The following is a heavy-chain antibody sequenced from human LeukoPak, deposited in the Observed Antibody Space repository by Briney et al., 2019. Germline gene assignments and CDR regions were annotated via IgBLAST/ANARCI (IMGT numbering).Heavy chain of an antibody. Sequence: GASVKLSCKASGYTFTSYGISWVRQAPGQGLEWMGWISAYNGNTNYAQKIQGRVTLTTNTSTSTAYMELRSLRSDDAAVYYCASGVYDSRGYFPLLFEYWGQGILV. J-gene: IGHJ4*02. V-gene: IGHV1-18*01. CDR1: GYTFTSYG. CDR2: ISAYNGNT. D-gene: IGHD3-22*01. CDR3: ASGVYDSRGYFPLLFEY.